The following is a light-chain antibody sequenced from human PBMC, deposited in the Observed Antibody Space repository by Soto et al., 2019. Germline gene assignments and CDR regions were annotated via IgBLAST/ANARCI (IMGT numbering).Light chain of an antibody. CDR1: QGVGST. CDR2: AAS. Sequence: EVVLTLSLATPSVSTRAKAPLSHRASQGVGSTLAWYQQKPGQTPRLLIYAASTRATGVPARFSGSGSGTEFTLTINSLQSEDFAVYYCQHYHRWPLTFGGGAKVDIK. J-gene: IGKJ4*01. V-gene: IGKV3-15*01. CDR3: QHYHRWPLT.